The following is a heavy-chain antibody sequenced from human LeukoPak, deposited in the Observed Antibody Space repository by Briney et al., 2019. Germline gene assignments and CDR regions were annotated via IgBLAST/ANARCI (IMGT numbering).Heavy chain of an antibody. CDR2: IWYDVSNK. V-gene: IGHV3-33*01. Sequence: GRSLRLSCAASGFTFSSYGMHWVREAPGKGLGWVAVIWYDVSNKYYADTVKGRFTISRDNSKNTLYLQMNSLRAEDTAVYYCARGRIGAMVPGWFDPWGQGTLVTVSS. J-gene: IGHJ5*02. CDR1: GFTFSSYG. D-gene: IGHD5-18*01. CDR3: ARGRIGAMVPGWFDP.